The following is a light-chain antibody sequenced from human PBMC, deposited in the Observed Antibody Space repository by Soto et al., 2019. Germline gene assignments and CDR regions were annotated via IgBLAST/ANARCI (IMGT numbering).Light chain of an antibody. J-gene: IGKJ4*01. CDR3: QQYNFWPPLT. CDR1: QSVNSN. Sequence: EIVRTQSPATLSVSPGERATLSCRASQSVNSNLAWYRQKPGQAPRLLISDASTRATGVPARFSGSGSGTEFTLTISSLQSEESGIYYCQQYNFWPPLTFGGGTKLEIK. CDR2: DAS. V-gene: IGKV3-15*01.